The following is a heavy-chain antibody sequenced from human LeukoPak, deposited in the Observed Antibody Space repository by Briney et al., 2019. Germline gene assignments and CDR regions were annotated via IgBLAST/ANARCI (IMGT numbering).Heavy chain of an antibody. V-gene: IGHV3-30*02. Sequence: GGSLRLSCAASGFTFSGYGIHWVRQAPGKGLEWVAFIRSDGSVKYYADSVRGRFTISRDNSKNTLYLQINSLRAEDTAVYYCARVVCSGGYCYSDYWGQGTLVTVSS. CDR1: GFTFSGYG. CDR2: IRSDGSVK. J-gene: IGHJ4*02. D-gene: IGHD2-15*01. CDR3: ARVVCSGGYCYSDY.